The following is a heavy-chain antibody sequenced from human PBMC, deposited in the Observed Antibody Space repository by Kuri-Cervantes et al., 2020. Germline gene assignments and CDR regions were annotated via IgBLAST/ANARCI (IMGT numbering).Heavy chain of an antibody. Sequence: VESGGGVVQPGRSLRLSCAASGFTYRTYDIHWVRQAPGKGLAWMPLLSNDGNYKYYTDSVKGRFAISRDNSKNTLCLQMNSLRAEDTAVYYCARGRGNGGKIEYNWFDPWGQGTLVTVSS. D-gene: IGHD2-8*01. CDR1: GFTYRTYD. CDR3: ARGRGNGGKIEYNWFDP. V-gene: IGHV3-30*03. CDR2: LSNDGNYK. J-gene: IGHJ5*02.